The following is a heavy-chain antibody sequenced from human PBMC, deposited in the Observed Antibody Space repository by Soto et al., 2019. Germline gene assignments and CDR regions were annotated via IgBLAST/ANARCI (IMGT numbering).Heavy chain of an antibody. V-gene: IGHV3-23*01. CDR1: GFTFSDYA. CDR2: ISSSGGSI. J-gene: IGHJ4*02. CDR3: AKDLGSSSWFDAFFDY. Sequence: EVQLLESGGGWVQPGGSLRLSCAASGFTFSDYAVSGVRQAPGKGLEWVSLISSSGGSIYYADSVKGRFTISRDNSKNTLNLQMNSLRAEDTAVYYCAKDLGSSSWFDAFFDYWGQGTLVTVSS. D-gene: IGHD6-13*01.